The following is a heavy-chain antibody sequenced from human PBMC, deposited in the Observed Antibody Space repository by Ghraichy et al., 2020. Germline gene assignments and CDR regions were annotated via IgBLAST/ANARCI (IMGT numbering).Heavy chain of an antibody. Sequence: GGSLRLSCAASGFTFSSSGMHWVRQAPGKGLEWVALIWYDGSNKYYADSVKGRFTISRDNSKNTLYLQMNSLRAEDTAVYYCARDPRGGFGFDYWGQGTLVTVSS. V-gene: IGHV3-33*01. D-gene: IGHD3-10*01. J-gene: IGHJ4*02. CDR1: GFTFSSSG. CDR2: IWYDGSNK. CDR3: ARDPRGGFGFDY.